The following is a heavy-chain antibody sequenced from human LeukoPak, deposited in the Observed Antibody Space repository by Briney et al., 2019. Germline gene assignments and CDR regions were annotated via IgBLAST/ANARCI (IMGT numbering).Heavy chain of an antibody. CDR2: IRSKAYGGTT. D-gene: IGHD3-3*01. V-gene: IGHV3-49*05. J-gene: IGHJ6*03. CDR3: TRDYDFWSGYYTDYYYYYMDV. CDR1: GFTFGDYA. Sequence: NPGRSLRLSCTASGFTFGDYAMSWFRQAPGKGLEWVGFIRSKAYGGTTEYAASVKGRFTISRDDSKSIAYLQMNSLKTEDTAVYYCTRDYDFWSGYYTDYYYYYMDVWGKGTTVTVPS.